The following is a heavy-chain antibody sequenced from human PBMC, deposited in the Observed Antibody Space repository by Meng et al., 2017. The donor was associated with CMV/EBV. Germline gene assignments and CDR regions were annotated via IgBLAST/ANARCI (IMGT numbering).Heavy chain of an antibody. Sequence: ESLKISCTVSGYSISSGYYWGWIRQPPGKGLEWIGSIYHSGSTYYNPSLKSRVTISVDTSKNQSSLKLSSVTAADTAVYYCARSGRSSSSGRSFLDYWGQGTLVTVSS. CDR2: IYHSGST. V-gene: IGHV4-38-2*02. CDR3: ARSGRSSSSGRSFLDY. J-gene: IGHJ4*02. D-gene: IGHD6-6*01. CDR1: GYSISSGYY.